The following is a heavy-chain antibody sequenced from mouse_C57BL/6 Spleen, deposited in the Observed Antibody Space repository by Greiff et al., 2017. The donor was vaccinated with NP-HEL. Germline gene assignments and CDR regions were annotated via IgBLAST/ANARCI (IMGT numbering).Heavy chain of an antibody. D-gene: IGHD3-2*02. CDR3: ASTAQEEWFAY. V-gene: IGHV1-7*01. CDR2: INPSSGYT. Sequence: QVQLQQSGAELAKPGASVKLSCKASGYTFTSYWMHWVKQRPGQGLEWIGYINPSSGYTKYNQKLKDKATLTADKSSSTAYMQLSSLTYEDSAVYYCASTAQEEWFAYWGQGTLVTVSA. CDR1: GYTFTSYW. J-gene: IGHJ3*01.